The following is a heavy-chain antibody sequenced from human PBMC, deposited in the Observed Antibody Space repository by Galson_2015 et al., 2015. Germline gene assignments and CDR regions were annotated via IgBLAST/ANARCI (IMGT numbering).Heavy chain of an antibody. CDR3: ARDSYSSGYYRFDY. V-gene: IGHV3-30*03. CDR2: ISYDGSNK. D-gene: IGHD3-22*01. Sequence: SLRLSCAASGFTFSSYGMHWVCQAPGKGLEWVAVISYDGSNKYYADSVKGRFTISRDNSKNTLYLQMNSLRAEDTAVYYCARDSYSSGYYRFDYWGQGTLVTVSS. J-gene: IGHJ4*02. CDR1: GFTFSSYG.